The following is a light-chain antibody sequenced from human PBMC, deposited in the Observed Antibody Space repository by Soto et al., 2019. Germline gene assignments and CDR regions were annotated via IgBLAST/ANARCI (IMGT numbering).Light chain of an antibody. Sequence: QSVLTQPPSASGSPGQSVTISCTGTSSDVGAYNYVSWYQQHEGKAPKLVIYEVTKRTAGVPDRFSGSKSANTASLTVSGLQAEDEADYYCSSFASSNTWVFGGGTKLTVL. CDR1: SSDVGAYNY. J-gene: IGLJ3*02. CDR2: EVT. CDR3: SSFASSNTWV. V-gene: IGLV2-8*01.